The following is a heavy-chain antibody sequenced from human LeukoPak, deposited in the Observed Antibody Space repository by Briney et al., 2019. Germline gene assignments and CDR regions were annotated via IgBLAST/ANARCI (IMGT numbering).Heavy chain of an antibody. CDR3: ARGLTRPYDYVWGSYRHDDAFDI. D-gene: IGHD3-16*02. CDR1: GFTFSSYW. Sequence: GGSLRLSCAASGFTFSSYWMSWVRQAPGKGLEWVANIKQDGSEKYYVDSVKGRFTISRDNAKNSLYLQMNSLRAEDTAVYYCARGLTRPYDYVWGSYRHDDAFDIWGQGTMVTVSS. V-gene: IGHV3-7*01. CDR2: IKQDGSEK. J-gene: IGHJ3*02.